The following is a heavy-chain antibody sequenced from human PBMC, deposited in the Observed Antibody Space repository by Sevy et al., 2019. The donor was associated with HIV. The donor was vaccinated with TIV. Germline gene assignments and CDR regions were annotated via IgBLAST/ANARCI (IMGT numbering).Heavy chain of an antibody. J-gene: IGHJ3*02. V-gene: IGHV3-21*01. CDR2: ISSSSYI. Sequence: GGSLRLSCAASGFTFSSYSMNWVRQAPGKGLEWVSSISSSSYIYYADSVKGRFTISRDNAKNSLYLQMNSLRAEDTAVYYCARVMGATGAFDIWGQGTMVTVSS. CDR3: ARVMGATGAFDI. CDR1: GFTFSSYS. D-gene: IGHD1-26*01.